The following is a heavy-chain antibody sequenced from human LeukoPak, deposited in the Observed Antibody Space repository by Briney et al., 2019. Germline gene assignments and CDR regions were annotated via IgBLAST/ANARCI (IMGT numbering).Heavy chain of an antibody. CDR1: GGSISGYY. CDR3: ARGSSGSLPFDY. Sequence: SETLSLTCTVSGGSISGYYWSWIRLPAGKGLEWIGRIYSSGSTNYHPPLQSRVTMSVDTSKNQFSLKLSSVTAADTAMYYCARGSSGSLPFDYWGQGTLVTVSS. J-gene: IGHJ4*02. CDR2: IYSSGST. V-gene: IGHV4-4*07. D-gene: IGHD3-22*01.